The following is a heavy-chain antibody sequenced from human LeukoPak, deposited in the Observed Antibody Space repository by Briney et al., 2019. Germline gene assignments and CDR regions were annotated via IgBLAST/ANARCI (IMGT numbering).Heavy chain of an antibody. D-gene: IGHD4-17*01. J-gene: IGHJ5*02. Sequence: PSETLSLTCAVYGGSFSGYYWSWLRQPPGKGLEWIGEINHSGSTNYNPSLKSRVTISVDTSKNQFSLKLSSVTAADTAVYYCARGRYWGVTTWNWFDPWGQGTLVTVSS. V-gene: IGHV4-34*01. CDR1: GGSFSGYY. CDR2: INHSGST. CDR3: ARGRYWGVTTWNWFDP.